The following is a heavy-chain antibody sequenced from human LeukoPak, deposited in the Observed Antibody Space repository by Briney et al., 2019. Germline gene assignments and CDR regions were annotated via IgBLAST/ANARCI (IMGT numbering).Heavy chain of an antibody. CDR2: IYTSGST. V-gene: IGHV4-61*02. Sequence: SETLSLTCTVSGGSSSSGSYYWSWIRQPAGKGLEWIGRIYTSGSTNYNPSLKSRVTISVDTSKNQFSLKLSSVTAADTAVYYCARDRGYSTELAIDYWGQGTLVTVSS. D-gene: IGHD6-13*01. J-gene: IGHJ4*02. CDR1: GGSSSSGSYY. CDR3: ARDRGYSTELAIDY.